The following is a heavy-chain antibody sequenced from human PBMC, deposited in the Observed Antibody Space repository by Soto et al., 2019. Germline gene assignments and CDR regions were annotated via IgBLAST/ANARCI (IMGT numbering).Heavy chain of an antibody. CDR2: ISSSSSYI. CDR1: GFTFSSYS. J-gene: IGHJ4*02. D-gene: IGHD3-16*01. Sequence: PGGSLRLSCAASGFTFSSYSMNWVRQAPGKGLEWVSSISSSSSYIYYADSVKGRFTISRDNAKNSLYLQMNSLRAEDTAVYYCARKAWGLDYFDYWGQGTLVTVSS. V-gene: IGHV3-21*01. CDR3: ARKAWGLDYFDY.